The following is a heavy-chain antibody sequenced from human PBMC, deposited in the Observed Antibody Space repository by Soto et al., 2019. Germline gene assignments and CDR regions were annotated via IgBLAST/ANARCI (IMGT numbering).Heavy chain of an antibody. V-gene: IGHV3-30*18. CDR1: GFTFTNYG. J-gene: IGHJ4*02. CDR2: ISHDGINK. D-gene: IGHD5-12*01. CDR3: AKDRGYEILDS. Sequence: GGSLRLSCAASGFTFTNYGLHWVRQAPGKGLEWVAVISHDGINKYYEDSVKGRFTISRDTSKNTLYLQMNSLRPEDTAVYFCAKDRGYEILDSWGQGTQVTAPQ.